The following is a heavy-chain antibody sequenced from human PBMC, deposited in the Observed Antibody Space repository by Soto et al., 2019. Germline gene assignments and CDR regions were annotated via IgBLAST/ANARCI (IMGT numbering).Heavy chain of an antibody. V-gene: IGHV4-30-4*01. CDR2: IYYSGST. D-gene: IGHD3-10*01. CDR3: ARKGSGSYPSGYYYYYGMDV. CDR1: GGSISSGDYY. J-gene: IGHJ6*02. Sequence: SETLSLTCTVSGGSISSGDYYWSWIRQPPGKGLEWIGYIYYSGSTYYNPSLKSRVTISVDTSKNQFSLKLSSVTAADTAVYYCARKGSGSYPSGYYYYYGMDVWGQGTTVTVSS.